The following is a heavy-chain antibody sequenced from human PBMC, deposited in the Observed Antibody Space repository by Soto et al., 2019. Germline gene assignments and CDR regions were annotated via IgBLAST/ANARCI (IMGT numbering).Heavy chain of an antibody. Sequence: QVQLVESGGGVVQPGRSLRLSCAASGFTFSSYAMHWVRQAPGKGLEWVAVISYDGSNKYYADSVKGRFTISRDNSKNTLYLQMNSLRAEDTAVYYCAREGTTIFGDSMDVWGQGTTVTVSS. CDR2: ISYDGSNK. CDR3: AREGTTIFGDSMDV. D-gene: IGHD3-3*01. J-gene: IGHJ6*02. V-gene: IGHV3-30-3*01. CDR1: GFTFSSYA.